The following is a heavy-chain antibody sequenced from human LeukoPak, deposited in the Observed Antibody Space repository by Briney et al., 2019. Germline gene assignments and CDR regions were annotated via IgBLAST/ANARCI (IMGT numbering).Heavy chain of an antibody. J-gene: IGHJ6*02. CDR2: IYSGGST. CDR3: ASRQLATEYYYYYGMDV. Sequence: GGSLRLSCAASGFTVSSNYMSWVRQAPGKGLEWVSVIYSGGSTYYADSVKGRFTISRDNSKNTLYLQMNSLRAEDTAVYYCASRQLATEYYYYYGMDVWGQGTTVTVSS. CDR1: GFTVSSNY. D-gene: IGHD6-13*01. V-gene: IGHV3-66*01.